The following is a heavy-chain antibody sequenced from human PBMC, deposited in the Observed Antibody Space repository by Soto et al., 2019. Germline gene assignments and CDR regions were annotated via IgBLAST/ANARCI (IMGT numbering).Heavy chain of an antibody. D-gene: IGHD2-15*01. V-gene: IGHV4-31*03. CDR3: AREDSQYDYFDY. J-gene: IGHJ4*02. CDR2: IYYSGST. CDR1: GGSISSGGYY. Sequence: PSETLSLTCTVSGGSISSGGYYWSWIRQHPGKGLEWIGYIYYSGSTYYNPSLESRVTISVDTSKNQFSLKLSSVTAADTAVYYCAREDSQYDYFDYWGQGTLVTVS.